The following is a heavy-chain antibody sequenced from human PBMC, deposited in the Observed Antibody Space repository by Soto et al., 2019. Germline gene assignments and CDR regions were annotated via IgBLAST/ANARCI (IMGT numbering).Heavy chain of an antibody. CDR3: VGYIRGCPY. Sequence: GGSLRLSCAGSGFTFSSYGMHWVRLAPGKGLEWLAAISHDGSSNYYADSVNGRFTISRDNSNNTLYLQMNSLRVEDTAVYFCVGYIRGCPYWGQGTLVTVSS. V-gene: IGHV3-30*03. J-gene: IGHJ4*02. D-gene: IGHD6-19*01. CDR2: ISHDGSSN. CDR1: GFTFSSYG.